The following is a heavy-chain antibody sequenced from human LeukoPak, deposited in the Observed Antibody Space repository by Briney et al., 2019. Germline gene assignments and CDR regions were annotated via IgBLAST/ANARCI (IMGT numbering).Heavy chain of an antibody. D-gene: IGHD3-10*01. CDR2: IYYSGST. CDR1: GGSISSYY. V-gene: IGHV4-59*01. J-gene: IGHJ6*03. Sequence: PSETLSLTCTVSGGSISSYYWSWIRQPPGKGLEWIGYIYYSGSTNYNPSLKSRVTISVDTSKNQFSLKLSSVTAAETAVYYCARGQKNYYGSGSFPHAVYYYYYYMDVWGKGTTVTVSS. CDR3: ARGQKNYYGSGSFPHAVYYYYYYMDV.